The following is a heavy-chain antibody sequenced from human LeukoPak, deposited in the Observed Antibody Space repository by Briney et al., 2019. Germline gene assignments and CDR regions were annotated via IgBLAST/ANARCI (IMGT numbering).Heavy chain of an antibody. D-gene: IGHD6-13*01. CDR2: ISSSSYI. Sequence: GGSLRLSCAASGFTFSSYSMNWVRRAPGKGLEWVSSISSSSYIYYADSVKGRFTISRDNAKNSLYLQMNSLRAEDTAVYYCARVKSSSVDYWGQGTLVTVSS. J-gene: IGHJ4*02. CDR1: GFTFSSYS. CDR3: ARVKSSSVDY. V-gene: IGHV3-21*01.